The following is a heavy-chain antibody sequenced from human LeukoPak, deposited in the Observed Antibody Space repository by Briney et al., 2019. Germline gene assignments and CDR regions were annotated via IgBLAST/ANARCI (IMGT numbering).Heavy chain of an antibody. D-gene: IGHD3-3*01. J-gene: IGHJ4*02. V-gene: IGHV4-59*01. CDR2: IYYSGST. CDR3: ARTTIFGVALDY. CDR1: GGSISGYY. Sequence: SETLSLTCTVSGGSISGYYWSWIRQPPGKGLEWIGYIYYSGSTNYNPSLKSRVTISVDTSKNQFSLKLSSVTAADTAVYYCARTTIFGVALDYWGQGTLVTVSS.